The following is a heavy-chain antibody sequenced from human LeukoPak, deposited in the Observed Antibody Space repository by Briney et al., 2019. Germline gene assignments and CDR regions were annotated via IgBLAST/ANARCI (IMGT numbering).Heavy chain of an antibody. CDR3: ARRGYDFWSGYYLPHFDY. CDR2: INHSGST. CDR1: GYSISSGYY. V-gene: IGHV4-38-2*02. Sequence: SETLSLTCTVSGYSISSGYYWGWIRQPPGKGLEWIGEINHSGSTNYNPSLKSRVTISVDTSKNQFSLKLSSVTAADTAVYYCARRGYDFWSGYYLPHFDYWGQGTLVTVSS. J-gene: IGHJ4*02. D-gene: IGHD3-3*01.